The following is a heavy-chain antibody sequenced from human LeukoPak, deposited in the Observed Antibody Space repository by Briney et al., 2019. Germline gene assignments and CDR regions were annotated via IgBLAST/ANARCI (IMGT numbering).Heavy chain of an antibody. V-gene: IGHV3-15*01. D-gene: IGHD5-18*01. J-gene: IGHJ4*02. CDR3: TTDQRYSYGIAY. CDR2: IKRKSDGGTP. Sequence: GGSLRLSCAASEFTFSDTWMSCVREAPGKGLEWVGRIKRKSDGGTPDYAVPVKGRFTISRDDSKDTLYLQMDSLRTEDTAVYYCTTDQRYSYGIAYWGQGTLVTVSS. CDR1: EFTFSDTW.